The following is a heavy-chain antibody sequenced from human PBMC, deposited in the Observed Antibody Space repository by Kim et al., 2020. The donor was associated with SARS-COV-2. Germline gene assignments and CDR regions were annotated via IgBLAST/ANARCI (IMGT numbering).Heavy chain of an antibody. CDR2: GGQI. J-gene: IGHJ4*02. CDR3: STGTSVGG. Sequence: GGQIDYAAPVKGRSTISREDAKNTVYLQMNSLKTEDTAVYYCSTGTSVGGWGQGTLVTVSS. V-gene: IGHV3-15*01. D-gene: IGHD1-26*01.